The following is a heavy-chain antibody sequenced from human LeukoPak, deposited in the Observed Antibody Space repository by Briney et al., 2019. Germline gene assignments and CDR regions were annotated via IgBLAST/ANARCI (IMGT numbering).Heavy chain of an antibody. J-gene: IGHJ4*02. CDR1: GFTFSSYA. Sequence: GGSLRLSRAASGFTFSSYAMSWVRQAPGKGLEWVSAISGSGGSTYYADSVKGRFTISRDNSKNTLYLQMNSLRAEDTAVYYCAKSEFGSSIGADYWGQGTLVTVSS. V-gene: IGHV3-23*01. CDR2: ISGSGGST. D-gene: IGHD6-6*01. CDR3: AKSEFGSSIGADY.